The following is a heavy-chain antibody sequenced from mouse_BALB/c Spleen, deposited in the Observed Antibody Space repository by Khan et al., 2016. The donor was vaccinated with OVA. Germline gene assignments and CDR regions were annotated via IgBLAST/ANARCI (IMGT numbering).Heavy chain of an antibody. CDR2: IDPENGDT. CDR3: ARGGYCPWFAY. CDR1: GFTIKDYY. V-gene: IGHV14-1*02. D-gene: IGHD2-3*01. Sequence: MQLEESGAELVRPGALVKLSCKASGFTIKDYYMHWVKQRPEQGLVWIGRIDPENGDTIYDPKFQGKASITSDTSSNTAYLQLSSLTSEDTAVCYYARGGYCPWFAYWGQGTLVTVSA. J-gene: IGHJ3*01.